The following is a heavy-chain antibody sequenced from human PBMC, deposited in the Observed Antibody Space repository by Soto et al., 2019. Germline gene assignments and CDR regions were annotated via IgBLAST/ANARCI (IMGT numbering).Heavy chain of an antibody. J-gene: IGHJ6*02. CDR3: ARLNGYCISTNCHGYSGMYV. V-gene: IGHV4-34*01. CDR1: GGSFSGYD. CDR2: IYQSGGT. D-gene: IGHD2-2*03. Sequence: SLTGALCGGSFSGYDWSGTRQPPGKGLEWIGDIYQSGGTNYNPSLKSRVTISVDTSKNEFSLRLSSVTAADTAVYYCARLNGYCISTNCHGYSGMYVWGQGTTVTVSS.